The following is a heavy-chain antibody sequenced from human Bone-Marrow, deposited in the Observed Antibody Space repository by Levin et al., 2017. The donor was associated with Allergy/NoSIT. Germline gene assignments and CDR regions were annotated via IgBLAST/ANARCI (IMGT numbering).Heavy chain of an antibody. Sequence: GGSLRLSCAASGFTFSSYSMNWVRQAPGKGLEWVSSISSSSSYIYYADSVKGRFTISRDNAKNSLYLQMNSLRAEDTAVYYCARDGARSSWSLLLLEYYGMDVWGQGTTVTVSS. V-gene: IGHV3-21*01. CDR3: ARDGARSSWSLLLLEYYGMDV. D-gene: IGHD6-13*01. CDR1: GFTFSSYS. CDR2: ISSSSSYI. J-gene: IGHJ6*02.